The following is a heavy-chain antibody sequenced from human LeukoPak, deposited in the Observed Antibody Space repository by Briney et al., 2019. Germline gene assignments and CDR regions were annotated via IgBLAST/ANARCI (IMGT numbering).Heavy chain of an antibody. CDR3: ARDADHYADH. V-gene: IGHV3-7*04. CDR1: GFTFSHYW. D-gene: IGHD4-17*01. Sequence: PGGSLRLSCAASGFTFSHYWMSWVRQAPGKGLEWVANIKQDGSEKNYLGSVKGRFSVSRDNAKNSLSLQMNTLRAEDTAVYYCARDADHYADHWGQGTLVSVPS. J-gene: IGHJ1*01. CDR2: IKQDGSEK.